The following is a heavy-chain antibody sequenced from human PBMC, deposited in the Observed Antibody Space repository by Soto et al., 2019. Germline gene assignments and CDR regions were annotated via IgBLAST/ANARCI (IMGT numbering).Heavy chain of an antibody. D-gene: IGHD1-26*01. V-gene: IGHV3-43*01. CDR1: GFTFDDYT. Sequence: EVQLVESGGVVVQPGGSLRLSCAASGFTFDDYTMHWVRQAPGKGLEWVSLISWDGGSTYYADSVKGRFTISRDNSKNSLYLQMNSLRTEDTALYYCAKDIFMDGVYSAFDIWGQGTMVTVSS. CDR3: AKDIFMDGVYSAFDI. J-gene: IGHJ3*02. CDR2: ISWDGGST.